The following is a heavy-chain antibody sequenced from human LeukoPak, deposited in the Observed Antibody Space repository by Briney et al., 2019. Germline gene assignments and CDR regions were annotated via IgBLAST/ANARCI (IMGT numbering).Heavy chain of an antibody. J-gene: IGHJ4*02. CDR3: LRDLNWSLDQ. CDR2: IGSSGSPT. Sequence: GGSLRLSCAASGFAFSSYNMNWVRQAPGKGLEWISYIGSSGSPTHYADSVGGRFTISRDNAKNSLYLQMNSLRAEDTAVYYCLRDLNWSLDQWGQGTLVTVAS. V-gene: IGHV3-48*01. D-gene: IGHD1-20*01. CDR1: GFAFSSYN.